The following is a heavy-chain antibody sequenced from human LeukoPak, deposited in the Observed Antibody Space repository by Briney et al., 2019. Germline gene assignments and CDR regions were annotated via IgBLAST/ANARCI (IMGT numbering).Heavy chain of an antibody. J-gene: IGHJ3*01. D-gene: IGHD4-17*01. CDR1: GFTFSNYA. V-gene: IGHV3-23*01. CDR3: ARDPNGDYIGAFEF. Sequence: GGSLRPSCAASGFTFSNYAVMWVRQAPGQGLEWVSAITSAGAPRYADSVKGRFTISRDNSKNTLYLQMNSLRAEGTAQYFCARDPNGDYIGAFEFWGQGTGVTVSS. CDR2: ITSAGAP.